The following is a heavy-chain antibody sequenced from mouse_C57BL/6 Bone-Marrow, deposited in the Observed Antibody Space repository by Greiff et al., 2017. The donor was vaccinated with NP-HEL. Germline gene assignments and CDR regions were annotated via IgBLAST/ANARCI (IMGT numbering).Heavy chain of an antibody. D-gene: IGHD2-1*01. CDR3: ARNFFYGNYDY. J-gene: IGHJ2*01. V-gene: IGHV2-9-1*01. CDR1: GFSLTSYA. CDR2: IWPGGGT. Sequence: VQLQESGPGLVAPSQSLSITCTVSGFSLTSYAISWVRQPPGQGLEWLGVIWPGGGTNYNSALNSRLSISKDNSKSQVFLKMNSLQTDDTARYYCARNFFYGNYDYWGQGTTLTVSS.